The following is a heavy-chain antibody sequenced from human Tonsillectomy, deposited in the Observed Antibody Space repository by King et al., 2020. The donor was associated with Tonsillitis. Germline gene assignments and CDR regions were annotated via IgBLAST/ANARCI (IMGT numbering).Heavy chain of an antibody. CDR2: ISWDGETT. CDR1: GFTFDDYT. J-gene: IGHJ4*02. D-gene: IGHD3-22*01. CDR3: AKGSYFYDSSGYYDPLFFDY. V-gene: IGHV3-43*01. Sequence: EVQLVESGGVVVQPGGSLRLSCAASGFTFDDYTMHWVRQAPGKGLEWLSLISWDGETTYYTDSVKGRFTISRDNSKNSLYLQMNSLRTEDTALYYCAKGSYFYDSSGYYDPLFFDYWGQGTLVTVSS.